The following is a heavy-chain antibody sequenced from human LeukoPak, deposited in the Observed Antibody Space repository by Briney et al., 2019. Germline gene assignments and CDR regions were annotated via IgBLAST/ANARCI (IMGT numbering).Heavy chain of an antibody. CDR3: AKDAQRGFDYSNSLDY. Sequence: GRSLRLSCAASGFTFSHYGMHWVRQAPGKGLEWVAVIWHDGSDKYYADSVKGRFTISRDNSKNTAYLHMDSLRAVDTAIYYCAKDAQRGFDYSNSLDYWGQGTMVTVSS. CDR2: IWHDGSDK. J-gene: IGHJ4*02. CDR1: GFTFSHYG. D-gene: IGHD4-11*01. V-gene: IGHV3-33*06.